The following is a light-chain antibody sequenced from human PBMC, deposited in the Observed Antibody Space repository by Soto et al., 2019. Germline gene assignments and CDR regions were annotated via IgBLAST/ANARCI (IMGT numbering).Light chain of an antibody. CDR3: QHYGSSLWT. Sequence: EIVLTQSPGTLSLSPGERATLSCRASESVSSIYLAWYQQKPGQAPRLRIYGASSRATGIPDRFSGSGSGTDFTLTISRLEPEDFAVYYCQHYGSSLWTFGQGTKVEIK. CDR2: GAS. CDR1: ESVSSIY. J-gene: IGKJ1*01. V-gene: IGKV3-20*01.